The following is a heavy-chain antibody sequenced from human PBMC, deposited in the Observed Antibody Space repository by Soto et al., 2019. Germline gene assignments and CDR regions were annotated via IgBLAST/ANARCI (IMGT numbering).Heavy chain of an antibody. Sequence: PSETLSLTCAVSGDSISSIYYWAWIRQPPGKILEWIGSIYHSGTTYYNPSLKSRVTISVDTSKNQFSLKLSSVTAADSAVYYCARGLLLGAGGWFDPWGQGTLVTVSS. D-gene: IGHD3-16*01. V-gene: IGHV4-38-2*01. CDR3: ARGLLLGAGGWFDP. CDR1: GDSISSIYY. J-gene: IGHJ5*02. CDR2: IYHSGTT.